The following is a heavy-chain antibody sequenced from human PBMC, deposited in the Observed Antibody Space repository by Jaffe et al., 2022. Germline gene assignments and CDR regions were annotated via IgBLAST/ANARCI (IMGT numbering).Heavy chain of an antibody. CDR2: ISSSSSYI. CDR3: ALRIAVARGGEFDY. V-gene: IGHV3-21*01. J-gene: IGHJ4*02. D-gene: IGHD6-19*01. CDR1: GFTFSSYS. Sequence: EVQLVESGGGLVKPGGSLRLSCAASGFTFSSYSMNWVRQAPGKGLEWVSSISSSSSYIYYADSVKGRFTISRDNAKNSLYLQMNSLRAEDTAVYYCALRIAVARGGEFDYWGQGTLVTVSS.